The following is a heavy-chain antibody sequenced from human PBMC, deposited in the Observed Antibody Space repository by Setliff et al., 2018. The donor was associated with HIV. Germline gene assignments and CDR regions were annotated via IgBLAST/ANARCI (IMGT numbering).Heavy chain of an antibody. CDR1: GGAFNTSSSY. Sequence: SETLSLTCTVSGGAFNTSSSYWGWIRQPPGKGLEWIGSIYHTGTTSYNRSLQSRVTISVDTSKNQFSLKLSSVTAADTAVYYCARHSITLVVGVPERDDAFDIWGQGTMVTVSS. CDR2: IYHTGTT. D-gene: IGHD3-22*01. V-gene: IGHV4-39*01. CDR3: ARHSITLVVGVPERDDAFDI. J-gene: IGHJ3*02.